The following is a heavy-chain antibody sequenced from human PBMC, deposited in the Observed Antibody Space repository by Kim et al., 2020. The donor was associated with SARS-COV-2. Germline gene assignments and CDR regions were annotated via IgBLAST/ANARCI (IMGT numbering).Heavy chain of an antibody. Sequence: SVKGRFTISRENAKNSLYLQMNSLRAGDTAVYYCARDRRVRTYYYYGMDVWGQGTTVTVSS. D-gene: IGHD3-10*01. CDR3: ARDRRVRTYYYYGMDV. J-gene: IGHJ6*02. V-gene: IGHV3-13*01.